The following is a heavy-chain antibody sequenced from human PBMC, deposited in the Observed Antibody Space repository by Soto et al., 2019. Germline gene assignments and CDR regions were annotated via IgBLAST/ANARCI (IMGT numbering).Heavy chain of an antibody. CDR3: AREVLSAEAGTEWFDP. J-gene: IGHJ5*02. D-gene: IGHD6-13*01. Sequence: SVKVSCKASGGTFSSYAISWVRQAPGQGLEWMGGIIPIFGTANYAQKFQGRVTITADKSTSTAYMELSSLRSEDTAVYYCAREVLSAEAGTEWFDPWGQRTLVTVSS. CDR2: IIPIFGTA. V-gene: IGHV1-69*06. CDR1: GGTFSSYA.